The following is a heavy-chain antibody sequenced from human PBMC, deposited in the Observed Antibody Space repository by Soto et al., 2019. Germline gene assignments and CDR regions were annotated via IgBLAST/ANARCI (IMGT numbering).Heavy chain of an antibody. Sequence: ASVKVSCKASGYTFTSYGIHWVRQAPGQGLEWMGWINVYNGHTSYAQKVQGRVTMTTDTSTNTAYMELKSLRSDDTAVYYCARYCSGGNCYGSWFDPWGQGTLVTVSS. CDR3: ARYCSGGNCYGSWFDP. J-gene: IGHJ5*02. CDR2: INVYNGHT. V-gene: IGHV1-18*01. D-gene: IGHD2-15*01. CDR1: GYTFTSYG.